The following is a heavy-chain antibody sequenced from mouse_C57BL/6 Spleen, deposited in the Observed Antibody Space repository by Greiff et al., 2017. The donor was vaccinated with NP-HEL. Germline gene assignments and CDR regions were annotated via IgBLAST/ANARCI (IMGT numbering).Heavy chain of an antibody. CDR1: GFTFSDYG. CDR3: ARPSMVTTKWFAY. J-gene: IGHJ3*01. D-gene: IGHD2-2*01. CDR2: ISSGSSTI. V-gene: IGHV5-17*01. Sequence: EVQVVESGGGLVKPGGSLKLSCAASGFTFSDYGMHWVRQAPEKGLEWVAYISSGSSTIYYADTVKGRFTISRDNAKNTLFLQMTSLRSEDTAMYYCARPSMVTTKWFAYWGQGTLVTVSA.